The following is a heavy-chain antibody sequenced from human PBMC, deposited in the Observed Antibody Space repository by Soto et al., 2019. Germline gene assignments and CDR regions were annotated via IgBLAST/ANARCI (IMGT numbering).Heavy chain of an antibody. V-gene: IGHV4-59*01. CDR1: GGSISSYY. Sequence: SETLSLTCTVSGGSISSYYWSWIRQPPGKGLEWIGYIYYSGSTNYNPSLKSRVTISVDTSKNQFSLKLSFVAAADAAVYYCAGDHLGWFDPWGQGTLVTVSS. CDR3: AGDHLGWFDP. D-gene: IGHD7-27*01. CDR2: IYYSGST. J-gene: IGHJ5*02.